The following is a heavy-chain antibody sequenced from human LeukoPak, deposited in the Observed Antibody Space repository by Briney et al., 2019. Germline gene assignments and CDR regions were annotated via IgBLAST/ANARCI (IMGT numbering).Heavy chain of an antibody. D-gene: IGHD6-13*01. CDR2: ISAYNGNT. CDR3: ARGWLAAAGGYGA. CDR1: GYTFTSYG. J-gene: IGHJ4*02. V-gene: IGHV1-18*01. Sequence: ASVKVSCKASGYTFTSYGISWVRQAPGQGLEWMGWISAYNGNTNYAQKFQGRVTMTRNTSISTAYMELSSLRSEDTAVYYCARGWLAAAGGYGAWGQGTLVTVSS.